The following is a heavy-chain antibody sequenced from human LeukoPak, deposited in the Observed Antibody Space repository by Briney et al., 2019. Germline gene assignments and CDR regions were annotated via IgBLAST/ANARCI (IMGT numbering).Heavy chain of an antibody. D-gene: IGHD2-15*01. CDR3: ARDPYCGGGSCYSNYFDY. CDR1: GFTFSDYR. V-gene: IGHV3-11*06. J-gene: IGHJ4*02. CDR2: ISSSSSYT. Sequence: GGSLRLSCAVSGFTFSDYRMTWIRQAPGKGLEWISYISSSSSYTNYADSVKGRFTISRDNAKNSLYLQVNTLRAEDTAVYYCARDPYCGGGSCYSNYFDYWGQGTLVTVSS.